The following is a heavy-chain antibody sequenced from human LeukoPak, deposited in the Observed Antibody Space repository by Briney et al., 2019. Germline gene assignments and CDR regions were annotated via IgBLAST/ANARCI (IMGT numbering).Heavy chain of an antibody. J-gene: IGHJ4*02. CDR2: ISWNSGSI. D-gene: IGHD6-13*01. Sequence: GGSLRLSRAASGFTFSSYSMNWVRQAPGKGLEWVSGISWNSGSIGYADSVKGRFTISRDNAKNSLYLQMNSLRAEDTALYYCAKESGSSWKDFDYWGQGTLVTVSS. V-gene: IGHV3-9*01. CDR1: GFTFSSYS. CDR3: AKESGSSWKDFDY.